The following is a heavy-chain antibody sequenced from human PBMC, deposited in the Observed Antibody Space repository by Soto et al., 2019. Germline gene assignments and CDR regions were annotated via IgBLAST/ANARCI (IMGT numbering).Heavy chain of an antibody. Sequence: GGSLRLSSSASGFTCSTYPMHWFRQAPRKGLEWVSAISTNGDRTFYAESVKGRFTISRDNSKNTLYLQMSSLRAEDTAVYYCVKDCSSGSCYKDYFEYWGQGTLVTVSS. D-gene: IGHD2-15*01. V-gene: IGHV3-64D*06. J-gene: IGHJ4*02. CDR3: VKDCSSGSCYKDYFEY. CDR1: GFTCSTYP. CDR2: ISTNGDRT.